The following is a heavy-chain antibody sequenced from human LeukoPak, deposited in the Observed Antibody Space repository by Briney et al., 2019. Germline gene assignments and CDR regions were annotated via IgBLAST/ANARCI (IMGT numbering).Heavy chain of an antibody. CDR1: GFTFSSYS. Sequence: GGSLRLSCAASGFTFSSYSMNWVRQAPGKGLEWVSSISSSSSCIYYADSVKGRFTISRDNAKNSLYLQMNSLRAEDTAVYYCARELRITIFGVVTPDAFDIWGQGTMVTVSS. D-gene: IGHD3-3*01. V-gene: IGHV3-21*01. J-gene: IGHJ3*02. CDR2: ISSSSSCI. CDR3: ARELRITIFGVVTPDAFDI.